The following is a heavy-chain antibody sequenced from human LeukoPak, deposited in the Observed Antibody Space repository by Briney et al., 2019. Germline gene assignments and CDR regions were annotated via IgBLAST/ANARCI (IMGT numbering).Heavy chain of an antibody. D-gene: IGHD3-22*01. J-gene: IGHJ4*02. CDR3: ASRKGYYYDSSGYYYSRFDY. V-gene: IGHV1-18*01. CDR2: ISAYNGNT. Sequence: ASVKVSCKASGYTFTSYGISWVRQAPGQGLEWMGWISAYNGNTNYAQKFQGRVTITADESTSTAYVELSSLRSEDTAVYYCASRKGYYYDSSGYYYSRFDYWGQGTLVTVSS. CDR1: GYTFTSYG.